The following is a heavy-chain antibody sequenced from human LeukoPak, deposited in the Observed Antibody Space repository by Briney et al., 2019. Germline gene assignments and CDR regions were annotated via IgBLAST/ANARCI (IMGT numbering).Heavy chain of an antibody. CDR1: GGSFSGYY. D-gene: IGHD6-13*01. CDR3: ARHRWYSSSWYWFDH. V-gene: IGHV4-34*01. J-gene: IGHJ5*02. Sequence: PSETLSLTCAVYGGSFSGYYWSWIRQPPGKGLEWIGEINHSGSTNYNPSLKSRVTISVDTSKNQFSLKLSSVTAADTAVYYCARHRWYSSSWYWFDHWGQGTLVTVSS. CDR2: INHSGST.